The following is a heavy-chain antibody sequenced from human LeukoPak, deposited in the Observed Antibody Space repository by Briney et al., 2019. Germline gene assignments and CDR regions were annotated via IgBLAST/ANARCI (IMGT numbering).Heavy chain of an antibody. D-gene: IGHD7-27*01. CDR1: GGTFSSYA. V-gene: IGHV1-2*02. CDR3: ASSGDHRPLNY. J-gene: IGHJ4*02. CDR2: INPNSGGT. Sequence: ASVKVSCKASGGTFSSYAISWVRQAPGQGLEWMGRINPNSGGTNYAQKFQGRVTMTRDTSISTAYMELSRLRSDDTAVYYCASSGDHRPLNYWGQGTLVTVSS.